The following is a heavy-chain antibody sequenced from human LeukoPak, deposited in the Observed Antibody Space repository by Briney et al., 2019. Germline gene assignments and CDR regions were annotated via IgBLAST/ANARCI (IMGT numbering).Heavy chain of an antibody. CDR3: ARDRGYCSSTSCSYYYYYMDV. V-gene: IGHV4-61*02. CDR1: GGSISSGSYY. D-gene: IGHD2-2*01. Sequence: SETLSLTCTVSGGSISSGSYYWSWIRQPAGKGLEWIGRIYTSGSTNYNPSLKSRVTISVDTSKNQFSLKLSSVTAADTAVYYCARDRGYCSSTSCSYYYYYMDVWGKGTTVTVSS. CDR2: IYTSGST. J-gene: IGHJ6*03.